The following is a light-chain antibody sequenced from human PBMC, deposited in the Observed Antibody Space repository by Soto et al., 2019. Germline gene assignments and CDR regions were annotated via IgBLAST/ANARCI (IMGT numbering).Light chain of an antibody. Sequence: QSVLTQPASVSGSPGQSITISCTGTSSDVGGYNYVSWYQQHPGKAPKLMIYDVSNRPSGVSNRFSGSKSGNTASLTISGLQAEYEADYYCSSYTSSSPYVFGTGTKDTVL. J-gene: IGLJ1*01. CDR3: SSYTSSSPYV. CDR1: SSDVGGYNY. CDR2: DVS. V-gene: IGLV2-14*01.